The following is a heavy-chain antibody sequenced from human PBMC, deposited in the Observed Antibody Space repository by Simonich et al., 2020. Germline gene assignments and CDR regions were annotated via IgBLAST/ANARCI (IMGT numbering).Heavy chain of an antibody. CDR3: ARDRYCSGGSCYYFDY. J-gene: IGHJ4*02. Sequence: QVQLVESGGGVVQPGRSLRLSCAASGFTFSSYGMHWVRQAPGKGLEWVAVICYDGSNKYYADSVKGRFTISRENSKNTLYLQMNSLRAEDTAVYYCARDRYCSGGSCYYFDYWGQGTLVTVSS. CDR1: GFTFSSYG. D-gene: IGHD2-15*01. CDR2: ICYDGSNK. V-gene: IGHV3-33*01.